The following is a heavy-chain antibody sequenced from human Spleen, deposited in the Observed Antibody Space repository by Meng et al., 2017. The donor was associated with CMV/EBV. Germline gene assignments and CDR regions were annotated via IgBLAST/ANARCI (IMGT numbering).Heavy chain of an antibody. CDR2: INPNSGFT. D-gene: IGHD2-15*01. CDR1: GYTFTGHY. CDR3: ARGSEDFVVEPPTVWSDF. V-gene: IGHV1-2*02. Sequence: ASVKVSCKASGYTFTGHYIHWVRQAPGQGLEWMGWINPNSGFTNYAQKFQGRVTITKDTSFTTAYMDLSRLRSDDAAMYYCARGSEDFVVEPPTVWSDFWGQGTLVTVSS. J-gene: IGHJ4*02.